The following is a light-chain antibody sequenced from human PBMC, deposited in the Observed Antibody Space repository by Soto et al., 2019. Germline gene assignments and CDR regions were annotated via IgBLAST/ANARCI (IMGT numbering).Light chain of an antibody. J-gene: IGKJ3*01. CDR1: QSVSSN. CDR3: QQYNNWPPFT. CDR2: GAS. Sequence: EIVLTQSPGTLSVSPGERATLSCRASQSVSSNLAWYQQKPGQAPRLLIYGASTRATGIPARFSGSGSGTEFTLTISSLQSEDFAVYYCQQYNNWPPFTFGPGTKVDIQ. V-gene: IGKV3-15*01.